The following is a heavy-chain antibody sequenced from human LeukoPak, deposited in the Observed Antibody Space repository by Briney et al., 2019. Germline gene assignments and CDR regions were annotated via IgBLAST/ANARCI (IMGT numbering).Heavy chain of an antibody. CDR1: GYTFTSYA. CDR2: ISAYNGNT. D-gene: IGHD6-6*01. CDR3: ARDGPIAARPSVGVDWFDP. Sequence: ASVKVSCKASGYTFTSYAMNWVRQAPGQGLEWMGWISAYNGNTNYAQKLQGRVTMTTDTSTSTAYMELRSLRSDDTAVYYCARDGPIAARPSVGVDWFDPWGQGTLVTVSS. J-gene: IGHJ5*02. V-gene: IGHV1-18*01.